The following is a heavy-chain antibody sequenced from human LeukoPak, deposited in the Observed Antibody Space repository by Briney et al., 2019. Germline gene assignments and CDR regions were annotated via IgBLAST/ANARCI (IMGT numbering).Heavy chain of an antibody. J-gene: IGHJ4*02. Sequence: SVKVSCKASGGTFSSYAISWVRQAPGQGLEWMGGIIPIFGTANYAQKFLGRVTITTDESTSTAYMELGSLRSEDTAVYYCASVDYDFWSGYYTGKGIDYWGQGTLVTVSS. D-gene: IGHD3-3*01. V-gene: IGHV1-69*05. CDR2: IIPIFGTA. CDR3: ASVDYDFWSGYYTGKGIDY. CDR1: GGTFSSYA.